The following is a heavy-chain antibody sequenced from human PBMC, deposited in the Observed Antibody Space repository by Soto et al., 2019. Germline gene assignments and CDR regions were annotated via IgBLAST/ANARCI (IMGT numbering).Heavy chain of an antibody. J-gene: IGHJ6*02. V-gene: IGHV3-48*02. Sequence: EVQLVESGGGLVQPGGSLRLSCEASGFTLSSYSMNWARQAPGQGLEWGSYLSSSSSTIYYADSVNGRFTISRDNAKNSRYLQMNSLRDEDTAVYYCARDNPRSSGWDVWGQGTTVTVSS. CDR3: ARDNPRSSGWDV. CDR2: LSSSSSTI. CDR1: GFTLSSYS.